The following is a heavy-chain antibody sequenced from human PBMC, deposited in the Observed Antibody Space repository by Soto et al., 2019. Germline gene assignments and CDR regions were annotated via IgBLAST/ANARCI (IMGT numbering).Heavy chain of an antibody. D-gene: IGHD5-12*01. V-gene: IGHV4-34*01. Sequence: QVQLQQWGAGLLKPSETLSLKCAVTGGSLSGYYWSWIRQPPGKGLEWIGEVKDGGHTNYSPSLRGRVTISTGASSHQCSLRLHAVTAADTGVYYCAGGQERVVATHWGQGSLVTVSS. J-gene: IGHJ4*02. CDR3: AGGQERVVATH. CDR1: GGSLSGYY. CDR2: VKDGGHT.